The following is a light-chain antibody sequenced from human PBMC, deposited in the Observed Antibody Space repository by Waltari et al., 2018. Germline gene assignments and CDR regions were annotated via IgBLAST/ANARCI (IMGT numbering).Light chain of an antibody. V-gene: IGKV3-20*01. CDR3: QKYVSLPAT. J-gene: IGKJ1*01. CDR1: QSVSRS. CDR2: DAS. Sequence: DIVLTQSPGTLSLSPGERATLSCRAGQSVSRSLAWYQQKHGQAPRLLIYDASTRATGIPDRFSGSGSGTDFSLTISRLEPEDFAVYYCQKYVSLPATFGQGTKVEIK.